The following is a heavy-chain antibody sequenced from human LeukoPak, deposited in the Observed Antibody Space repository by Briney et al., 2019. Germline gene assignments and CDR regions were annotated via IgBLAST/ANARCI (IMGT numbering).Heavy chain of an antibody. CDR2: IHYSGST. Sequence: SETLSLTCTVSGGSISGYYWNWIRQPPGKGLEWIGYIHYSGSTNYNPSLNSRVTISVDTSKNQFSLKLSSVTAADTAVYYCARDSADYSKPLDYWGQGTLVTVSS. CDR1: GGSISGYY. V-gene: IGHV4-59*12. D-gene: IGHD4-11*01. CDR3: ARDSADYSKPLDY. J-gene: IGHJ4*02.